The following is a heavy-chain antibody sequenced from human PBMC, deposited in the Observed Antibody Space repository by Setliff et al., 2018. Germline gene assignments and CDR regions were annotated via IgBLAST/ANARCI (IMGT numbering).Heavy chain of an antibody. CDR1: GYTFTNYA. CDR3: ARGYCSVGSCADFDY. V-gene: IGHV7-4-1*02. Sequence: ASVKVSCKASGYTFTNYAMNWVRQAPGQGLAWMGWINTNTGFPTYAQGFTGRFVFSLDTSVSTAYLQISSVKAEDTAVYYCARGYCSVGSCADFDYWGQGTLVTVSS. J-gene: IGHJ4*02. D-gene: IGHD2-15*01. CDR2: INTNTGFP.